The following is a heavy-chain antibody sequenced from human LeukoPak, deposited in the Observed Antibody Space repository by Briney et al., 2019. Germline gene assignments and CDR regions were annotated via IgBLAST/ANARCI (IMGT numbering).Heavy chain of an antibody. CDR2: IYYTGST. CDR3: ARQQDDILTGYYVWFDP. Sequence: SETLSLTCTVSGGSISSSNYYWGWIRQPPGEGLEWIGSIYYTGSTYYNPPLKSRITISVDTSKNQFSLKLSSLTAADTAVYYCARQQDDILTGYYVWFDPWGQGTLVTVSS. V-gene: IGHV4-39*07. CDR1: GGSISSSNYY. D-gene: IGHD3-9*01. J-gene: IGHJ5*02.